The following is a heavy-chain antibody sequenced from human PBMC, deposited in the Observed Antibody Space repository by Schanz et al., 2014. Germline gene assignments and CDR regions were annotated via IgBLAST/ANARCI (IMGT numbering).Heavy chain of an antibody. J-gene: IGHJ3*01. CDR1: GFTFSSYW. Sequence: EVQLVESGGGLVQPGGSLRLSCAASGFTFSSYWMSWVRQAPGKGLEWVANIKQDGSEKYYVDSVQGRFTISRDNAKNSLSLHMNSLRAEATAVYYCERATRHCTGVDCKGDAFDLWGQGTLVTVSS. D-gene: IGHD2-8*02. CDR3: ERATRHCTGVDCKGDAFDL. CDR2: IKQDGSEK. V-gene: IGHV3-7*01.